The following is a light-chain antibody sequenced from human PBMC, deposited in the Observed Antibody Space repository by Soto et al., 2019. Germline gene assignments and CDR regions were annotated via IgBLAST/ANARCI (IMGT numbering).Light chain of an antibody. J-gene: IGKJ1*01. CDR2: RVS. CDR3: MQGTHWPRT. V-gene: IGKV2-30*02. CDR1: QSLVHSDGNTY. Sequence: DVVMTQSPLSLPVTLGQPASISCRSSQSLVHSDGNTYLNWFQQRPGQSPRRLLYRVSNRDSGVADKFSGSASGTNFTLKISWVEAEDVGVYYCMQGTHWPRTFGQGTKVDIK.